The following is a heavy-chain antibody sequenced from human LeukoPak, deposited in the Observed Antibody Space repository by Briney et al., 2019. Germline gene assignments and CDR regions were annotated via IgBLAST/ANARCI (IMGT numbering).Heavy chain of an antibody. CDR3: ARDRSSGWYYYYYYYYMDV. CDR2: INTNTGNP. Sequence: ASVKVSCKASGYTFSNYAINWVRQAPGQGLEWMGWINTNTGNPTYAQAFTGRFVFSLDTSVRTAYLQISSLKAEDTAVYYCARDRSSGWYYYYYYYYMDVWGKGTTVTVSS. J-gene: IGHJ6*03. V-gene: IGHV7-4-1*02. CDR1: GYTFSNYA. D-gene: IGHD6-19*01.